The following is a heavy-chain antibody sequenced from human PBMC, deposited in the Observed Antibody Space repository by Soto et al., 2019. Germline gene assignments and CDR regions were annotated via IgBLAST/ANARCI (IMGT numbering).Heavy chain of an antibody. CDR1: GLIFSNAW. V-gene: IGHV3-15*01. CDR2: IKKKADGGTA. D-gene: IGHD6-19*01. J-gene: IGHJ4*02. Sequence: EVQLVESGGRLVKPGGSLRLSCAASGLIFSNAWMSWVRQAPGKGLEWVGLIKKKADGGTAVYAAPLKGRFTISRDDSKNTLYLEMSRLKTEDTAVYYCRTQWLDWGQGTLVTVSS. CDR3: RTQWLD.